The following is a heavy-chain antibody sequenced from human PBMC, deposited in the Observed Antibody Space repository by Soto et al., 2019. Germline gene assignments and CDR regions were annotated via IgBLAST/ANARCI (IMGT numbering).Heavy chain of an antibody. CDR3: TRSTTRGWPLAY. CDR1: GYTFTSYA. Sequence: ASVKVSCKASGYTFTSYAVHWLRQAPGQRLEWMGWIDAGTGNTKYSQKFQGRVTLTRDTSASTAYMELSMLTSEDTAVYYCTRSTTRGWPLAYWGQGALVTVSS. D-gene: IGHD6-19*01. V-gene: IGHV1-3*01. J-gene: IGHJ4*02. CDR2: IDAGTGNT.